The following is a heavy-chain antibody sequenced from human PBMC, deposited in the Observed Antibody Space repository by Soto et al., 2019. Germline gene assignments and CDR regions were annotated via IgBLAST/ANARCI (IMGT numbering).Heavy chain of an antibody. D-gene: IGHD2-8*01. CDR2: MNPNSGNT. CDR1: GYTFTSYD. CDR3: ARGNGGCTNGVCYYYYGMDV. V-gene: IGHV1-8*01. Sequence: ASVKISCKASGYTFTSYDINWVRQATGQGLEWMGWMNPNSGNTGYAQKFQGRVTMTRNTSISTAYMELSSLRSEDTAVYYCARGNGGCTNGVCYYYYGMDVWGQGTTVTVSS. J-gene: IGHJ6*02.